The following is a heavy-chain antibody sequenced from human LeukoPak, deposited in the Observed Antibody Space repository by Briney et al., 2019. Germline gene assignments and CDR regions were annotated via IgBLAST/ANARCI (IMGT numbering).Heavy chain of an antibody. CDR3: ARGASGVYTVTTSWFDP. V-gene: IGHV1-2*02. D-gene: IGHD4-17*01. Sequence: ASVTVSCTASVYTFTRYYMHWVRQAPGQGLEWMGWINPNSGGTNYAQRFQGRVTMTRDTSISTAYMELSRLRSDDTAVYYCARGASGVYTVTTSWFDPWGQGTLVTVSS. CDR2: INPNSGGT. J-gene: IGHJ5*02. CDR1: VYTFTRYY.